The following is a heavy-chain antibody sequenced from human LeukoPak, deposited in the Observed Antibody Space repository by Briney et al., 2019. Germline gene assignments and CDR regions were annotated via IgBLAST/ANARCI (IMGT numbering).Heavy chain of an antibody. CDR1: GGSISSSSYY. CDR3: ARDLKAYCGGDCYSVWFDP. D-gene: IGHD2-21*02. V-gene: IGHV4-39*07. Sequence: SETLSLTCTVSGGSISSSSYYWGWIRQPPGKGLEWIGSIYYSGSTYYNPSLKSRVTIPVDTSKNQFSLKLSSVTAADTAVYYCARDLKAYCGGDCYSVWFDPWGQGTLVTVSS. CDR2: IYYSGST. J-gene: IGHJ5*02.